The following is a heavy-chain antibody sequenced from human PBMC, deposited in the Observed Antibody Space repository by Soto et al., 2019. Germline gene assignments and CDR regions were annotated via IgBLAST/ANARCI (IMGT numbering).Heavy chain of an antibody. CDR2: IIPIFGTA. V-gene: IGHV1-69*01. Sequence: QVPLVQSGAEVKKPGSSVKVSCKASGGTFSSYAISWVRQAPGQGLEWMGGIIPIFGTANYAQKFQGRVTITADESTSTAYRELSRLRSEDTAVYYCARDRGPYYYYYGMDVWGQGTTVTVSS. CDR3: ARDRGPYYYYYGMDV. D-gene: IGHD3-10*01. J-gene: IGHJ6*02. CDR1: GGTFSSYA.